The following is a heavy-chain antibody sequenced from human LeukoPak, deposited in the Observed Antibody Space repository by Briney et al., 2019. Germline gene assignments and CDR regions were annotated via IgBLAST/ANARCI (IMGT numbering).Heavy chain of an antibody. CDR3: ARDRRSYSSGWYSGY. CDR2: ISAYNGNT. CDR1: GYTFTSYG. J-gene: IGHJ4*02. D-gene: IGHD6-19*01. Sequence: ASVKVSCKASGYTFTSYGISWVRQAPGQGLEWMGWISAYNGNTNYAQKLQGRVTMTTDTSTSTAYMELRSLRSDDTAVYYCARDRRSYSSGWYSGYWGQGTLVTVSS. V-gene: IGHV1-18*01.